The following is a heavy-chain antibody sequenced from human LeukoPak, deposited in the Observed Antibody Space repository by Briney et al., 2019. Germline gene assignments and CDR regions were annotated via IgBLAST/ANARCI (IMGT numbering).Heavy chain of an antibody. CDR2: IYYSGST. V-gene: IGHV4-59*01. CDR3: ARVPVIEVAATDWFDP. D-gene: IGHD2-15*01. CDR1: GGSISSYY. Sequence: SETLSLTCTVSGGSISSYYWSWIRQPPGKGLEWIGYIYYSGSTNYNPSLKSRVTISVDTSKNQFSLKLSSVTAADTAVYYCARVPVIEVAATDWFDPWGQGTLVTLSS. J-gene: IGHJ5*02.